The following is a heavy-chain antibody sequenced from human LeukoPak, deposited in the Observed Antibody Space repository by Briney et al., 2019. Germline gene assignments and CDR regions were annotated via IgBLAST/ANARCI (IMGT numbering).Heavy chain of an antibody. CDR2: VKQDRSEK. CDR1: GFTFSSYW. Sequence: PGGSLRLSCAASGFTFSSYWMSWVRQAPGKGLEWVANVKQDRSEKYYVDSVKGRFTISRDNAKNSLYLQMNCLRAEDTAVYYCARDEHYSNYESDNFDYWGQGTLVTVSS. CDR3: ARDEHYSNYESDNFDY. V-gene: IGHV3-7*03. J-gene: IGHJ4*02. D-gene: IGHD4-11*01.